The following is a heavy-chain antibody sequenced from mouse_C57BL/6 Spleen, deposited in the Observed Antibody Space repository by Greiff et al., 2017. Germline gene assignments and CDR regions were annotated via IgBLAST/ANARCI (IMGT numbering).Heavy chain of an antibody. CDR3: ARGDYPYYLDY. D-gene: IGHD1-1*02. V-gene: IGHV2-2*01. Sequence: VQVVESGPGLVQPSQSLSITCTVSGFSLTSYGVHWVRQSPGKGLEWLGVIWSGGSTDYNAAFISRLGISKDNSKSQVFFKMNSLQADDTAIYYCARGDYPYYLDYWGQGTTLTVSS. CDR2: IWSGGST. J-gene: IGHJ2*01. CDR1: GFSLTSYG.